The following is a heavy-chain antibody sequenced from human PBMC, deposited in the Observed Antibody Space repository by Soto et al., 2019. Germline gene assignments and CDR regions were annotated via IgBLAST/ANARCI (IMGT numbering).Heavy chain of an antibody. J-gene: IGHJ4*02. CDR3: ATLYNGNDQEWYFDY. CDR2: IYYSGST. V-gene: IGHV4-59*08. Sequence: SETLSLTCTVSGGSISSYYWSWIRQPPGKGLEWIGYIYYSGSTNYNPSLKSRVTISVDTSKNQFSLKLSSVTAADTAVYYCATLYNGNDQEWYFDYWGQGPLVTVPS. CDR1: GGSISSYY. D-gene: IGHD1-20*01.